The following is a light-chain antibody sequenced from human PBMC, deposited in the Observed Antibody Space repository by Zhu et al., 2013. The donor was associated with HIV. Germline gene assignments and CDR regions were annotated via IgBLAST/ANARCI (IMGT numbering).Light chain of an antibody. V-gene: IGLV3-21*03. Sequence: SYELTQPPSVSVAPGKTARITCGGNNIGTKSVHWYQQKPGQAPVLVVYDDSDRPSGIPDRFSGSKSGTSATLAISRVEAGDEADYYCGTWDRSLNTWVFGGGTKLTVL. CDR3: GTWDRSLNTWV. CDR1: NIGTKS. J-gene: IGLJ3*02. CDR2: DDS.